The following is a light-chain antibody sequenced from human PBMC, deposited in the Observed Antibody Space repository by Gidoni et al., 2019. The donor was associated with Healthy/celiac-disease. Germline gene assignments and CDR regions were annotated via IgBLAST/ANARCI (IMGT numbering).Light chain of an antibody. CDR2: DAS. Sequence: DIQMTQSPSSLSASVGDRVTITCQASQDISNYLNWYQQQPGKAPKLLIYDASNLETGVPSRFSGSGSGTDFTFTISSLQPEDIATYYCQQYDNLPLTFGGXTKVEIK. V-gene: IGKV1-33*01. CDR3: QQYDNLPLT. J-gene: IGKJ4*01. CDR1: QDISNY.